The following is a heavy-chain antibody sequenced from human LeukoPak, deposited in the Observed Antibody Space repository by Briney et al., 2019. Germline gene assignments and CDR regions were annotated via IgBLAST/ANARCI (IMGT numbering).Heavy chain of an antibody. Sequence: SETLSLTCTVSGGSISSYYWSWIRQPPGKGLEWIGYIYYSGSTNYNPSLKSRVTMSVDTSKNQFSLKLSSVTAADTAVYYCASKSQYCTNGVCYPVHASDIWGQGTMVTVSS. V-gene: IGHV4-59*12. CDR3: ASKSQYCTNGVCYPVHASDI. CDR2: IYYSGST. CDR1: GGSISSYY. D-gene: IGHD2-8*01. J-gene: IGHJ3*02.